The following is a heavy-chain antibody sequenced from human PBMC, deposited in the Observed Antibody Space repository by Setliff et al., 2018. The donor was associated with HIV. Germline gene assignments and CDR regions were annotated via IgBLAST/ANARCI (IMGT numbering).Heavy chain of an antibody. D-gene: IGHD3-10*01. CDR1: GYTFTNYA. V-gene: IGHV1-69*10. J-gene: IGHJ6*02. Sequence: GASVKVSCKASGYTFTNYAVSWVRQAPGQGLEWMGGIIPLLGKANYAQKFQGRVTITADEYASTAYMELSGLRSEDAAIYYCARDHPPEGDTFYYYGMDVWGQGTTVTVSS. CDR2: IIPLLGKA. CDR3: ARDHPPEGDTFYYYGMDV.